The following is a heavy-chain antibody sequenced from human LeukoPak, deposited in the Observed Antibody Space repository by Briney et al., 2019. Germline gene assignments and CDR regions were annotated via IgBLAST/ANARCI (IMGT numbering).Heavy chain of an antibody. CDR3: VGVRWFGGSNWFDP. J-gene: IGHJ5*02. D-gene: IGHD3-10*01. Sequence: GGSLRLSCAASGFAFSSYGMHWVRQGPGKGLQYVSAISSNGGSTYYADSVKGRFTISRDNSKNTLHLQMSSLGPEDTAVYYCVGVRWFGGSNWFDPWGQGTLVTVSS. CDR2: ISSNGGST. CDR1: GFAFSSYG. V-gene: IGHV3-64D*09.